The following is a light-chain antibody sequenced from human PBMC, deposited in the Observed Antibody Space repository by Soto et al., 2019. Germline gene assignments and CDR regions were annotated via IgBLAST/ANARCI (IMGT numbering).Light chain of an antibody. J-gene: IGKJ1*01. V-gene: IGKV3-11*01. CDR3: LHLNNWPPIFT. CDR2: GDS. CDR1: QRISTS. Sequence: EIVLTQSPATLSLSPGERATLSCVASQRISTSIAWYHQRPGQPPRLLIYGDSTRAAGFPARFSGSGAGTDVSLTISGLETEDFAVYFWLHLNNWPPIFTFGPVTAVEVK.